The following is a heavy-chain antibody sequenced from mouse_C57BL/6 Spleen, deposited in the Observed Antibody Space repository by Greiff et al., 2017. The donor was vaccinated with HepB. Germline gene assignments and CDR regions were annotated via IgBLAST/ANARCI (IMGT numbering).Heavy chain of an antibody. CDR2: TNPTNGRT. V-gene: IGHV1S81*02. CDR3: ARIKKIVATYVDY. CDR1: GYTFTSYW. Sequence: VQLQQSGAELVKAGASVKMSCKASGYTFTSYWMHWVKQWLGQGLEWFAETNPTNGRTYYNEKFKSKATLTVDKSSSTAYRLLSGTTFEDSAVYYCARIKKIVATYVDYWGQGTTLTVSS. J-gene: IGHJ2*01. D-gene: IGHD1-1*01.